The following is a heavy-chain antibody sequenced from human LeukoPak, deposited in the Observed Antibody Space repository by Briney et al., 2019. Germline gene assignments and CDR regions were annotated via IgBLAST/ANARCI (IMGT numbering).Heavy chain of an antibody. Sequence: ASVKVSCKASGYTFTGYYMHWVRQAPGQGLEWMGRINPNSGGTNYAQKFQGRVTMTRDTSISTAYMELSRLRSDDTAVYYCARDGGPTPWYCSSTSCYDGMDVWGLGTTVTVSS. D-gene: IGHD2-2*01. J-gene: IGHJ6*02. CDR1: GYTFTGYY. CDR2: INPNSGGT. V-gene: IGHV1-2*06. CDR3: ARDGGPTPWYCSSTSCYDGMDV.